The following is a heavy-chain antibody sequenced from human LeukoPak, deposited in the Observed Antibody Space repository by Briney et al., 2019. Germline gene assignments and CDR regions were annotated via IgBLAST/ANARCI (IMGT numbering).Heavy chain of an antibody. CDR2: INPNSGAT. V-gene: IGHV1-2*06. J-gene: IGHJ4*02. D-gene: IGHD1-26*01. Sequence: GASVKVSCKASGYTFTVYFIHWLRQAPGQGLEWVGRINPNSGATDYAQKFQGRVTMTRDTSISTAYMELSSLKSDDTAVYYCAKIGSSHDFDYWGQGTLITVSS. CDR1: GYTFTVYF. CDR3: AKIGSSHDFDY.